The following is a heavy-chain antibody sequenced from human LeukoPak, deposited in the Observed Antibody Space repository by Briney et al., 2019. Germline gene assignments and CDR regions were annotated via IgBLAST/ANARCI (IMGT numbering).Heavy chain of an antibody. J-gene: IGHJ4*02. V-gene: IGHV4-59*01. Sequence: SETLSLTCTVSGGSISSYYWSWIRQPPGKGLAWIWYNYYSWSTNYNPSLKSRVPISVDTSKNQFSLKLSSVTAADTAVYYCARDGGADVSGSYVFDYWGQGTLVTVSS. CDR3: ARDGGADVSGSYVFDY. D-gene: IGHD3-10*01. CDR1: GGSISSYY. CDR2: NYYSWST.